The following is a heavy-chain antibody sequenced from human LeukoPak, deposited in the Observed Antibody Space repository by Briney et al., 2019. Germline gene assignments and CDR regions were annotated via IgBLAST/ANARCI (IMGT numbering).Heavy chain of an antibody. Sequence: PSQTLSLTCTVSGGSISSGGYYWSWIRQPPGKGLEWIGYIYHSGSTYYNPSLKSRVTISVDTSKNQFSLKLSSVTAADTAVYYCARSLRITIFGVVQGLLDPWGQGTLVTVSS. D-gene: IGHD3-3*01. V-gene: IGHV4-30-2*01. J-gene: IGHJ5*02. CDR2: IYHSGST. CDR1: GGSISSGGYY. CDR3: ARSLRITIFGVVQGLLDP.